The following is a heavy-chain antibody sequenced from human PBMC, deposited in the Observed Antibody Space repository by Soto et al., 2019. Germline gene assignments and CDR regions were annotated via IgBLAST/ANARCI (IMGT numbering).Heavy chain of an antibody. CDR3: TSSRYCSGGSCDY. V-gene: IGHV3-49*03. J-gene: IGHJ4*02. Sequence: GGSLRLSCTASGFTFGDYAMSWFRQAPGKGLEWVGFIRSKAYGGTTEYAASVKGRFTISRDDSKSIAYLQMNSLKTEDTAVYYCTSSRYCSGGSCDYWGQGTLVTVSS. D-gene: IGHD2-15*01. CDR2: IRSKAYGGTT. CDR1: GFTFGDYA.